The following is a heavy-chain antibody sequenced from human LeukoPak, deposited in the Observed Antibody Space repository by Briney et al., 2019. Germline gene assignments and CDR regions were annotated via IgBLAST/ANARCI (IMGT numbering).Heavy chain of an antibody. D-gene: IGHD6-13*01. Sequence: GGSLRLSCAASGFTFSSYWMSWVRQAPGKGLEWVANIKQDGSEKYYVDSVKGRFTISRDNAKNSLYLQMNSLRAEDTALYYCAKDFRAAAGTFYYYGMDVWGQGTTVTVSS. CDR2: IKQDGSEK. V-gene: IGHV3-7*03. J-gene: IGHJ6*02. CDR1: GFTFSSYW. CDR3: AKDFRAAAGTFYYYGMDV.